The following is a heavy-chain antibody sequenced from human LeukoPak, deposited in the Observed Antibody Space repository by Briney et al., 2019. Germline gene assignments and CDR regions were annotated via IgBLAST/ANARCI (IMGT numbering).Heavy chain of an antibody. J-gene: IGHJ6*02. CDR2: ISNSGSDI. Sequence: GGSLRLSCAASAFTLSDYYMTWIRQAPGKGLEWLSYISNSGSDIYSADSVKGRFTISRDNAKNSLYLQMSSLRAEDTAVYFCARSYRATPGIVDVWGQGTTVTVSS. CDR3: ARSYRATPGIVDV. CDR1: AFTLSDYY. D-gene: IGHD6-13*01. V-gene: IGHV3-11*01.